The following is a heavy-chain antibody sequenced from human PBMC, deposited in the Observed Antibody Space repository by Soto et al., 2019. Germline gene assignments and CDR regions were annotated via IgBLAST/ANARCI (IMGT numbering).Heavy chain of an antibody. D-gene: IGHD1-1*01. CDR2: IFHDGST. Sequence: QVHLQESGPGLVKPSGTLSLTCAVSGASISSGSWWSWVRQPPGKGLEWIGEIFHDGSTNYNPSLKSRVTMSVDKSKNYFSLELTSVTAADTALYYCARDEYNDSSDWGQGTPVTVSS. J-gene: IGHJ4*02. CDR3: ARDEYNDSSD. V-gene: IGHV4-4*02. CDR1: GASISSGSW.